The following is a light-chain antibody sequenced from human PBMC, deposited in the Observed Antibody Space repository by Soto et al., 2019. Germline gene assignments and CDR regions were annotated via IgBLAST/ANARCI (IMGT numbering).Light chain of an antibody. CDR2: SND. CDR3: ASWDDSLNGHV. CDR1: SSNIASNT. J-gene: IGLJ1*01. V-gene: IGLV1-44*01. Sequence: QSVLTQPPSASVTPGQRVTFSCSGSSSNIASNTVNWYQQLPGTAPKLLIYSNDQRPSGVPDRFSASESGTSASLAISGLQSEDEADYYCASWDDSLNGHVFGTGTKVTVL.